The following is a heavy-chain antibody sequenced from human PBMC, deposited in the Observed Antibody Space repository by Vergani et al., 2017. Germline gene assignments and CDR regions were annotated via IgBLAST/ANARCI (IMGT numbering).Heavy chain of an antibody. Sequence: QVQLVEWGGGVVQPGGSLRLSCTASGFALNRHAMYWVRQAPGKGLEWVVGISFDGTNEYYPDLVKGRFTISRDIAKNTLYLQVRSLRLEDTGVYHCVRDRGLCAGGRCYTEAWDYWGQGTPVTVSS. V-gene: IGHV3-30-3*01. J-gene: IGHJ4*02. CDR3: VRDRGLCAGGRCYTEAWDY. CDR1: GFALNRHA. CDR2: ISFDGTNE. D-gene: IGHD2-2*02.